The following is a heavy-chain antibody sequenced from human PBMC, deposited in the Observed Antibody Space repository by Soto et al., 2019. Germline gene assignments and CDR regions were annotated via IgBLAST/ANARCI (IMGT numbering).Heavy chain of an antibody. J-gene: IGHJ5*02. CDR2: INHSGST. CDR3: ARDRRRDMVRGVIVHWFDP. CDR1: GGSFSGYY. D-gene: IGHD3-10*01. Sequence: ASETLSLTCAVYGGSFSGYYWSWIRQPPGKGLEWIGEINHSGSTNYNPSLKSRVTISVDTSKNQFSLKLSSVTAADTAVYYCARDRRRDMVRGVIVHWFDPWGQGTLVTVSS. V-gene: IGHV4-34*01.